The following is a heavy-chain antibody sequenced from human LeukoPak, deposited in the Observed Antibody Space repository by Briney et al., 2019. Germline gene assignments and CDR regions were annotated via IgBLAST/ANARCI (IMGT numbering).Heavy chain of an antibody. J-gene: IGHJ1*01. D-gene: IGHD3-22*01. CDR1: GDSVSRSDSY. CDR2: IYDSGRT. V-gene: IGHV4-39*01. Sequence: SETLSLTCSVSGDSVSRSDSYWDWIRQPPGKGLEWIGTIYDSGRTYYSPSLKSRVTMSVDPSNNQSSLNLRSVTAADTAVYYCARRRYYDGSGYLEWGQGTLLSVSS. CDR3: ARRRYYDGSGYLE.